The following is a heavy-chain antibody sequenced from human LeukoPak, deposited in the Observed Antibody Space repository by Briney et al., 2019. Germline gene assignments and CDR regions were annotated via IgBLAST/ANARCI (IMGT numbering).Heavy chain of an antibody. J-gene: IGHJ4*02. V-gene: IGHV1-24*01. CDR1: GYTLTELS. Sequence: ASVNVSCKVSGYTLTELSMHWVRQAPGKGLEWMGGFDPEDGETIYAQKFQGRVTMTEDTSTDTAYMELSSLRSEDTAVYYCATDPPIDSGSRPGLYYWGQGTLVTVSS. D-gene: IGHD1-26*01. CDR3: ATDPPIDSGSRPGLYY. CDR2: FDPEDGET.